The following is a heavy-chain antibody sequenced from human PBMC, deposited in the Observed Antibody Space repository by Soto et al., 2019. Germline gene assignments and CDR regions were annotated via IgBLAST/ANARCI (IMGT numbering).Heavy chain of an antibody. CDR2: MNPNSGNT. J-gene: IGHJ6*02. CDR3: AIRHDGRQSTMDV. CDR1: GYTFTSFD. Sequence: QVQLVQSGAEVKMPGASVKVSCKASGYTFTSFDINGVRQVTGQGLEWMGWMNPNSGNTGCDQKVQARLTMTRNTAISAAYMELSSLRSEDTAVYYCAIRHDGRQSTMDVWGQGTTVTVSS. V-gene: IGHV1-8*01. D-gene: IGHD1-1*01.